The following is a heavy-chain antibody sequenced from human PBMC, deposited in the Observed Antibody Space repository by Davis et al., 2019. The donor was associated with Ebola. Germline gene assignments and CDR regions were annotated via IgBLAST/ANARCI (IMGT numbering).Heavy chain of an antibody. CDR1: GYTFTSYG. Sequence: SVKVSCKASGYTFTSYGISWVRQAPGQGLEWMGGIIPIFGTANYAQKFQGRVTITADESTSTAYMELSSLRSEDTAVYYCARGGCSSTSCPRGDYYYYMDVWGKGTTVTVSS. D-gene: IGHD2-2*01. V-gene: IGHV1-69*13. J-gene: IGHJ6*03. CDR3: ARGGCSSTSCPRGDYYYYMDV. CDR2: IIPIFGTA.